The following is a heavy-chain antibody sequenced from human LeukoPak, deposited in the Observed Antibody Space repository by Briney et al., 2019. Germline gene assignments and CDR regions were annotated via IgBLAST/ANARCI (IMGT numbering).Heavy chain of an antibody. V-gene: IGHV3-33*01. Sequence: GGSLRLSCAASGFTFSTYAMHWVRQAPGKGLEGVAVIWYDGSNKNYVDSVKGRFTISRDNAKNTLYLQMNSLRAEDTAIYYCARAEALKFRDFDYWGQGTLVTVSS. CDR3: ARAEALKFRDFDY. CDR2: IWYDGSNK. J-gene: IGHJ4*02. CDR1: GFTFSTYA.